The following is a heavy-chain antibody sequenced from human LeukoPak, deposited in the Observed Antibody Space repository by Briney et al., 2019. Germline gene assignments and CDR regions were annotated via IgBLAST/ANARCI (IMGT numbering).Heavy chain of an antibody. J-gene: IGHJ3*02. Sequence: ASVKVSCNASGYTFTSYYMHWVRQAPGQGLKWMGLINPSGGSTSYAQKFQGRVTMTRDTSTSTVYMELSSLRSEDTAVYYCARDLQMNYYDSSGYYYHDAFDIWGQGTMVTVSS. D-gene: IGHD3-22*01. CDR3: ARDLQMNYYDSSGYYYHDAFDI. CDR1: GYTFTSYY. CDR2: INPSGGST. V-gene: IGHV1-46*01.